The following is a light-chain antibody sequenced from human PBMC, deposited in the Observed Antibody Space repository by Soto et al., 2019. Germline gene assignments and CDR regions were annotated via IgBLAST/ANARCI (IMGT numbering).Light chain of an antibody. V-gene: IGKV3-20*01. J-gene: IGKJ1*01. CDR1: QSVSSSY. CDR3: QQYGSSPWT. Sequence: EIVLTQSPGTLSLSPGERATLSCRASQSVSSSYLAWYQQRPGQAPRLLIYDASSRATGIPDRFSGSGSETDFTITISRLEPEDFAVYYCQQYGSSPWTFGQGTKVEIK. CDR2: DAS.